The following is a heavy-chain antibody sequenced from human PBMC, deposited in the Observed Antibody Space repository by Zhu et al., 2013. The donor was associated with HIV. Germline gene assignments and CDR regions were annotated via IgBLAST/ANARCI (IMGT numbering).Heavy chain of an antibody. CDR3: AREIGYYYGSGRDPDYYGMDV. Sequence: QVQLVQSGAEVKKPGASVKVSCKASGYTFTSYGISWVRQAPGQGLEWMGWISAYNGNTNYAQKLQGRVTMTTDTSTSTAYMELRSLRSDDTAVYYCAREIGYYYGSGRDPDYYGMDVWGQGTTVTVSS. CDR1: GYTFTSYG. V-gene: IGHV1-18*01. D-gene: IGHD3-10*01. J-gene: IGHJ6*02. CDR2: ISAYNGNT.